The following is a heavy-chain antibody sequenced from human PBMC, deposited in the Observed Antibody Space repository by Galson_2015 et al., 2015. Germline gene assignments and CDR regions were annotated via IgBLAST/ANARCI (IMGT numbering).Heavy chain of an antibody. D-gene: IGHD3-22*01. V-gene: IGHV4-39*01. Sequence: ETLSLTCTVSGGSISSSDYFWGWFRQPPGKGLEWIGSVFYTGSTYYNPSLKSRVTMSIDTSKSQFSLKLSSVTAADTAVYYCARRDFYDSRGYYSSPFDHWGQGILVTVSS. CDR3: ARRDFYDSRGYYSSPFDH. CDR1: GGSISSSDYF. CDR2: VFYTGST. J-gene: IGHJ4*02.